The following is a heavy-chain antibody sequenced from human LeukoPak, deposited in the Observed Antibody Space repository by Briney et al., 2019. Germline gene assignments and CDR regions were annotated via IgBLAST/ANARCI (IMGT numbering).Heavy chain of an antibody. CDR3: AREDPGGAFDV. Sequence: ASVKVSCKASGYTFTNYAISWVRQAPGQGLEWMGWIGTYNGSPDYAQSLQGRVTMTTDTSTSTAYMELGSLKSEDTAVYYCAREDPGGAFDVWGRGTMVTVSS. CDR1: GYTFTNYA. D-gene: IGHD3-16*01. V-gene: IGHV1-18*01. J-gene: IGHJ3*01. CDR2: IGTYNGSP.